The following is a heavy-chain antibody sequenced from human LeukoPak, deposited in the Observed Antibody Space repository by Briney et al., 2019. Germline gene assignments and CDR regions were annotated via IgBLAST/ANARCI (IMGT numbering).Heavy chain of an antibody. V-gene: IGHV4-61*02. Sequence: SQTLSLTCIVSGGSISSSDYYWNWIRQPAGKGLEWIGRIYTGGSTNYNPSLKSRVTVSLDTSKNQFSLELNSVTAADTAVYYCARGLPVWGNNASDIWGQGTMVTVAS. D-gene: IGHD3-16*01. CDR1: GGSISSSDYY. CDR3: ARGLPVWGNNASDI. CDR2: IYTGGST. J-gene: IGHJ3*02.